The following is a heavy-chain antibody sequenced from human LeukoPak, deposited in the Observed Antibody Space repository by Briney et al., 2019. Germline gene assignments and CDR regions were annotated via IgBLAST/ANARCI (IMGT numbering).Heavy chain of an antibody. CDR2: IYDGGNT. V-gene: IGHV3-66*01. CDR3: ARAVVGSGSLY. Sequence: GGSLRPSCAASGFTVSSSYMSWVRQAPGKGPEWVSVIYDGGNTYYADSVKGRFTISRDNSKNTPYFQMNSLRAEDTAVYYCARAVVGSGSLYWGQGTLVTVSS. CDR1: GFTVSSSY. D-gene: IGHD3-10*01. J-gene: IGHJ4*02.